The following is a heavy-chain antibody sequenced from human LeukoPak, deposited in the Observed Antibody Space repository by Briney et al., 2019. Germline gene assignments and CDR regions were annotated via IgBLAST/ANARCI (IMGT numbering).Heavy chain of an antibody. CDR2: INHSGST. CDR3: ARPSRYSSSWYSGHWFDP. J-gene: IGHJ5*02. CDR1: GGSFSGYY. Sequence: SETLSLTCAVYGGSFSGYYWSWIRQPPGKGLEWVGEINHSGSTNYNPSLKSRVTISVDTSKNQFSLKLSSVTAADTAVYYCARPSRYSSSWYSGHWFDPWGQGTLVTVSS. D-gene: IGHD6-13*01. V-gene: IGHV4-34*01.